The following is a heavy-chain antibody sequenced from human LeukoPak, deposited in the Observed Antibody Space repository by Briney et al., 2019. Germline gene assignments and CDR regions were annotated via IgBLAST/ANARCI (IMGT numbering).Heavy chain of an antibody. Sequence: PSETLSLTCTVSGGSISNYYWSWIRQPPGKGLEWIGEINHSGSTNYNPSLKSRVTISVDTSKNQFSLKLSSVTAADTAVYYCASVYDSSGYYPFWGQGTLVTVSS. CDR2: INHSGST. D-gene: IGHD3-22*01. CDR3: ASVYDSSGYYPF. V-gene: IGHV4-34*01. CDR1: GGSISNYY. J-gene: IGHJ4*02.